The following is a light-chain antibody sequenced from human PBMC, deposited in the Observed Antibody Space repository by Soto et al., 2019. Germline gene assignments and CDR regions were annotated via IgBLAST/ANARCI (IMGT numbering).Light chain of an antibody. V-gene: IGLV1-40*01. CDR3: QSYDSSLSGSI. CDR1: SSNIGAGYD. J-gene: IGLJ2*01. Sequence: QSVLTQPPSVSGAPGQRVTISCTGSSSNIGAGYDVHWYQQLPGTAPKLLIYGNSNRPSGVPDRFSGSKSGTSASLAITGLQAEDEADYNSQSYDSSLSGSIFGGGTKVTVL. CDR2: GNS.